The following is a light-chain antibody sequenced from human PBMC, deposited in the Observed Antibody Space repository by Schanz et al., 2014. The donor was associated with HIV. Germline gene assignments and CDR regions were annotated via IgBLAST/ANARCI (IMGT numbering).Light chain of an antibody. CDR1: SSDVGSYNY. J-gene: IGLJ3*02. CDR3: SSYTSTSTVV. Sequence: QSALTQPASVSGSPEQSITFSCTGTSSDVGSYNYVSWYQQHPGKAPKLIIYDVSNRPSGVSDRFSGSKSGNAASLTISGHQAEDEAHYYCSSYTSTSTVVFGGGTKLTVL. V-gene: IGLV2-14*03. CDR2: DVS.